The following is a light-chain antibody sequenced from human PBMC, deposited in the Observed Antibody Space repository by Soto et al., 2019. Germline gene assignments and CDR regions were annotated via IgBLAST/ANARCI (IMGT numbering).Light chain of an antibody. J-gene: IGKJ5*01. Sequence: EIVMTQSPATLSVSPGERATLSCRASQSFSYYVAWYQQKPGQVPRLLLYGTSTRATGIPARFSGSGSETDFTLTISSLQSEDLAVYYCQQYPNWPPITFGQGTRLEIK. CDR1: QSFSYY. CDR2: GTS. CDR3: QQYPNWPPIT. V-gene: IGKV3-15*01.